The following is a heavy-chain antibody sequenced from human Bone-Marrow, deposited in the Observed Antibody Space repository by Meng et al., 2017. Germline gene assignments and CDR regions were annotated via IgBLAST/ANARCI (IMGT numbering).Heavy chain of an antibody. D-gene: IGHD3-9*01. CDR1: GKTFTGYY. Sequence: QVQLVQSGAEVTKPGASVRVSCAASGKTFTGYYIHWVRQAPGQVLEWMGWINPKSGGTNYAQKFQGWVTMTRDTSISTAYMELSRLRSDDTAIYYCARGPYYDILTGYWDYWAQGTLVTVSS. CDR2: INPKSGGT. J-gene: IGHJ4*02. V-gene: IGHV1-2*04. CDR3: ARGPYYDILTGYWDY.